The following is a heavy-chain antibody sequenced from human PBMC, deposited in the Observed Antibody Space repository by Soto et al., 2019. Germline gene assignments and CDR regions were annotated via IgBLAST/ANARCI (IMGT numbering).Heavy chain of an antibody. CDR2: IRHDGDEK. D-gene: IGHD2-15*01. CDR1: GFIFNTHG. CDR3: TTEGRDCFGGGCSSYK. J-gene: IGHJ4*02. V-gene: IGHV3-33*01. Sequence: QVQLVESGGGVVQPGSSLTLSCETSGFIFNTHGLHWVRQAPGKGLEWVAVIRHDGDEKYYADSVRGRFTISRDNSGNTMHLEMNSLRAEDTAVYYRTTEGRDCFGGGCSSYKWGQGTMVTVSS.